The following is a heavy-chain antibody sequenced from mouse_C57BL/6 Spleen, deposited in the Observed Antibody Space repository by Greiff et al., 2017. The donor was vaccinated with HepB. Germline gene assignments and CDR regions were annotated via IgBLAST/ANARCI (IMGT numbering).Heavy chain of an antibody. CDR2: IYPRSGNT. CDR1: GYTFTSYG. V-gene: IGHV1-81*01. D-gene: IGHD1-1*01. J-gene: IGHJ2*01. Sequence: ESGAELARPGASVKLSCKASGYTFTSYGISWVKQRTGQGLEWIGEIYPRSGNTYYNEKFKGKATLTADKSSSTAYMELRSLTSEDSAVYFCARGITTVVATREFDYWGQGTTLTVSS. CDR3: ARGITTVVATREFDY.